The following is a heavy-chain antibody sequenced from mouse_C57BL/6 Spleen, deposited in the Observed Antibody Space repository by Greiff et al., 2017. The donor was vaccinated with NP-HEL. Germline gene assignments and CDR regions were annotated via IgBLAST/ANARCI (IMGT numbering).Heavy chain of an antibody. V-gene: IGHV1-82*01. D-gene: IGHD2-4*01. CDR1: GYAFSSSW. CDR2: IYPGDGDT. J-gene: IGHJ4*01. CDR3: ARKGIYDYAMDY. Sequence: VQLQQSGPELVKPGASVKISCKASGYAFSSSWMNWVKQRPGKGLEWIGRIYPGDGDTNYNGKFKGKATLTADKSSSTAYMQLSSLTSEDSAVYFCARKGIYDYAMDYWGQGTSVTVSS.